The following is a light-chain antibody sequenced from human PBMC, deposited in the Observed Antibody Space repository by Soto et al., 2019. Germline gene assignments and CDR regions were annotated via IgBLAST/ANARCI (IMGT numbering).Light chain of an antibody. J-gene: IGKJ2*01. CDR2: DAS. CDR1: HSIGTL. V-gene: IGKV1-5*01. CDR3: QQYLRSSPYT. Sequence: DIQMTQSPSTLSASVGDGVTTTCRASHSIGTLLAWYQQKPGKAPRLLIYDASGLESGGPTRFSGSGPGTDFPLAISSLQPDDVAPSYCQQYLRSSPYTFGRGTKLEI.